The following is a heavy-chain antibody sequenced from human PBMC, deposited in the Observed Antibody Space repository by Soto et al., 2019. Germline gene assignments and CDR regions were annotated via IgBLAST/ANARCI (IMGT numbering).Heavy chain of an antibody. D-gene: IGHD4-17*01. Sequence: SVKGSCKASGYTFTSYDINWGRQATVQGLEWMGWMNPNSGNTGYAQKFQGRVTMTRNTSISTAYMELSSLRSEDTAVYYCASIRDYGGNTRKYYYYGMDVWGQGTTVTVSS. CDR3: ASIRDYGGNTRKYYYYGMDV. J-gene: IGHJ6*02. CDR2: MNPNSGNT. CDR1: GYTFTSYD. V-gene: IGHV1-8*01.